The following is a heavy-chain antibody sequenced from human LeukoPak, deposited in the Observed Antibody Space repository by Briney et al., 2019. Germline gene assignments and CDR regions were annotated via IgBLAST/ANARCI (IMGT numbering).Heavy chain of an antibody. CDR2: ISSSSSTI. V-gene: IGHV3-48*01. J-gene: IGHJ3*02. CDR3: ARLGSGNAFDI. D-gene: IGHD1-26*01. CDR1: GFTFSSYS. Sequence: GSLRLSCAASGFTFSSYSMNWVRQAPGKGLEWVSYISSSSSTIYYADSVKGRFTISRDNAKNSLYLQMNSLRAEDTAVYYCARLGSGNAFDIWGQGTMVTVSS.